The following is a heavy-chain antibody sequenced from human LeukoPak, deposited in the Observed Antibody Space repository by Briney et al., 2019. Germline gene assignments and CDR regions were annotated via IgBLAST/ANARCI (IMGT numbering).Heavy chain of an antibody. CDR2: INHSGGT. CDR3: ARLKVPYTSGLAP. J-gene: IGHJ5*02. Sequence: SETLSLTCVVYGGSFSGYYWSWIRQPPGKGLEWIGEINHSGGTNYNPSLKSRVTMSVDTSKKQFSLKLSSATAADTAVYYCARLKVPYTSGLAPWGQGTLVTVSS. V-gene: IGHV4-34*01. D-gene: IGHD6-25*01. CDR1: GGSFSGYY.